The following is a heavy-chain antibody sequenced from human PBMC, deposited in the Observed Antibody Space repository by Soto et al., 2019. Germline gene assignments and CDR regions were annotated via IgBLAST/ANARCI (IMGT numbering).Heavy chain of an antibody. Sequence: ASVTVSCKASGYTFIKYGISWVRQAPGQGLEWMGWISAYNGKTNYAQKLQGRVTMTTDTSTSTAYMELRSLRSDDTAVYYCARVIAAAADCEYWGQGTLVTVSS. D-gene: IGHD6-13*01. J-gene: IGHJ4*02. CDR1: GYTFIKYG. CDR2: ISAYNGKT. CDR3: ARVIAAAADCEY. V-gene: IGHV1-18*01.